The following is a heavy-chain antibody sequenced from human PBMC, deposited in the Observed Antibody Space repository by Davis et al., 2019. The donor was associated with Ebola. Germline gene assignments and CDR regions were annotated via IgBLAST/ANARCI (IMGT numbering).Heavy chain of an antibody. J-gene: IGHJ4*02. D-gene: IGHD4-17*01. CDR1: GFTFTSYA. V-gene: IGHV3-23*01. Sequence: GGSLRLSCAASGFTFTSYAMSWVRQAPGKGLEWVSAISGSGGSTYYADSVKGRFTISRDNAKNTLYLQMNSLRAEDTAVYYCARHDYGDSHFDYWGQGTLVTVSS. CDR3: ARHDYGDSHFDY. CDR2: ISGSGGST.